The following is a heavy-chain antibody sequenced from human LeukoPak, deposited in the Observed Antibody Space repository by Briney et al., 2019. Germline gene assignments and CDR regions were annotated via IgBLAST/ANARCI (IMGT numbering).Heavy chain of an antibody. CDR1: GGSISSSSYY. CDR3: ARETVAGHFDY. J-gene: IGHJ4*02. D-gene: IGHD6-19*01. CDR2: IYTSGST. V-gene: IGHV4-39*07. Sequence: KASETLSLTCTVSGGSISSSSYYWGWIRQPPGKGLEWIGRIYTSGSTNYNPSLKSRVTISVDTSKNQFSLKLSSVTAADTAVYYCARETVAGHFDYWGQGTLVTVSS.